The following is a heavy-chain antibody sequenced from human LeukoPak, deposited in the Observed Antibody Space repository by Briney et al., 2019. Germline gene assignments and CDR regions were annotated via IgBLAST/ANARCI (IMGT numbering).Heavy chain of an antibody. CDR2: INHSGST. V-gene: IGHV4-34*01. Sequence: SETLSLTCAVYGGSFSGYYWSWIRQPPGKGLEWIGEINHSGSTNYNPSLQSRVSISRDTSKNQFSLKLSSVTAADTAVYYCARVPVYSGTYFDYWGQGTLVTVSS. CDR1: GGSFSGYY. J-gene: IGHJ4*02. D-gene: IGHD1-26*01. CDR3: ARVPVYSGTYFDY.